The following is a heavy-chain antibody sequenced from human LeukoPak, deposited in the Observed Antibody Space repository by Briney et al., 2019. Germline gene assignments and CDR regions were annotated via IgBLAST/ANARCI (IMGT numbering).Heavy chain of an antibody. Sequence: SQTLPLTCAISGDSVSSNSAAWNWIRQSPSRGLEWLGRTYYRSKWYNDYAVSVESRVTINPDTSKNQFSLQLNSVTPEDTAVYYCAREWASKGRGSNSSGLRYWGQGTLVTVS. CDR2: TYYRSKWYN. V-gene: IGHV6-1*01. CDR1: GDSVSSNSAA. J-gene: IGHJ4*02. CDR3: AREWASKGRGSNSSGLRY. D-gene: IGHD3-22*01.